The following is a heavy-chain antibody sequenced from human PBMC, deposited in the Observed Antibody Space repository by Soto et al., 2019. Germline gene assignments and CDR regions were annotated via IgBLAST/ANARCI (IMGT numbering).Heavy chain of an antibody. CDR2: ISYDGSNK. V-gene: IGHV3-30-3*01. Sequence: SGGSLRPSYAASGFTFGSYAMHWVRQAPGKGLEWVAVISYDGSNKYYADSVKGRFTISRDNSKNTLYLQMNSLRAEDTAVYYCARAQGYYYYGMDVWGQGTTVTVSS. J-gene: IGHJ6*02. CDR3: ARAQGYYYYGMDV. CDR1: GFTFGSYA.